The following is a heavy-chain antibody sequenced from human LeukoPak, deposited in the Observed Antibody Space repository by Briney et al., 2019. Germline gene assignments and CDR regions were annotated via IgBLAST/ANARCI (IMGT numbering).Heavy chain of an antibody. V-gene: IGHV3-21*01. CDR2: MTSGGSYK. J-gene: IGHJ4*02. Sequence: GGSLRLSCAASGFTFSSYGMHWVRQAPGKGLEWVSSMTSGGSYKYYADSVKGRFTISRDNSKNSLYLQMNGLRAEDTAVYYCARDFGPNILTGYFFDHWGQGTLVTVSS. CDR1: GFTFSSYG. D-gene: IGHD3-9*01. CDR3: ARDFGPNILTGYFFDH.